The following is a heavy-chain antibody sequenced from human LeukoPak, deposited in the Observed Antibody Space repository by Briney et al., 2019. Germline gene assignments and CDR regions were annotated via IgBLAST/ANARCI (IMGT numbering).Heavy chain of an antibody. Sequence: SETLSLTCAVYGGSFSGYYWSWIRQPPGKGLEWIGEINHSGSTNYNPSLKSRVTISVDTSKNQFSLKLSSVTAADTAVYYCARAKAPGYSYGYEGWFDPWGQGTLVTVSS. D-gene: IGHD5-18*01. CDR1: GGSFSGYY. V-gene: IGHV4-34*01. J-gene: IGHJ5*02. CDR3: ARAKAPGYSYGYEGWFDP. CDR2: INHSGST.